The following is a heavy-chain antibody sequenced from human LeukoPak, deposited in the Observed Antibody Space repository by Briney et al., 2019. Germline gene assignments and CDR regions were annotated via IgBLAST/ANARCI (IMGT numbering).Heavy chain of an antibody. V-gene: IGHV3-48*03. D-gene: IGHD3-3*01. CDR2: ISSSGSTI. CDR1: GFTFSSYE. CDR3: ASKGPHYDFWSGYQDY. Sequence: GGSLRLSCAASGFTFSSYEMNWVRQAPGKGLEWVSYISSSGSTIYYADSVKGRFTISRDNSKNTLYLQMNSLRAEDTAVYYCASKGPHYDFWSGYQDYWGQGTLVTVSS. J-gene: IGHJ4*02.